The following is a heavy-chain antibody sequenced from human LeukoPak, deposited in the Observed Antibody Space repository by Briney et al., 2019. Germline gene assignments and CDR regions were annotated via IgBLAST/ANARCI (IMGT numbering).Heavy chain of an antibody. D-gene: IGHD6-19*01. CDR3: SYSSGWGGDYYFDY. CDR1: GFTFSSYG. Sequence: GGSLRLSCAASGFTFSSYGMHWARQAPGKGLEWVAFISYDGSNKYYADSVKGRFTISRDNSKNTLYLQMNSLRAEDTAVYYCSYSSGWGGDYYFDYWGQGTLVTVSS. CDR2: ISYDGSNK. J-gene: IGHJ4*02. V-gene: IGHV3-30*03.